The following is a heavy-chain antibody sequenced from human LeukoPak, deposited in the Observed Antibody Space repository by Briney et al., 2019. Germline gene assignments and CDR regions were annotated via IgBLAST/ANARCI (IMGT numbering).Heavy chain of an antibody. CDR2: IYYSGST. Sequence: PSETLSLTCTVSGGSISSSSYYWGWIRQPPGKGLEWIGSIYYSGSTYYNPSLKSRVTTSVDTSKNQFSLKLSSVTAADTAVYYCTALVGSSSFISFDYWGQGTLVTVSS. D-gene: IGHD6-6*01. CDR1: GGSISSSSYY. V-gene: IGHV4-39*01. CDR3: TALVGSSSFISFDY. J-gene: IGHJ4*02.